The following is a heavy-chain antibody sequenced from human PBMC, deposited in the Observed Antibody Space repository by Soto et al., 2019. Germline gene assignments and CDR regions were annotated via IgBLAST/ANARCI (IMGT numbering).Heavy chain of an antibody. V-gene: IGHV4-59*01. D-gene: IGHD2-15*01. Sequence: SETLSLTCTVSGVSISGYYWSWIRQPPGKGLEWIGYVHYAGATTYNPSLKSRVTISVDTSENQFSLNLTFVTAADTGVYFCARRIYGVSDYWGRGSLVTVSS. CDR2: VHYAGAT. CDR3: ARRIYGVSDY. J-gene: IGHJ4*02. CDR1: GVSISGYY.